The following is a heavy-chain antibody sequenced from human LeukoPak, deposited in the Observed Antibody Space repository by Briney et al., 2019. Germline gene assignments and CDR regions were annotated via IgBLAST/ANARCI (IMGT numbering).Heavy chain of an antibody. CDR2: IYYSGST. D-gene: IGHD6-19*01. CDR1: GGSISSYY. J-gene: IGHJ4*02. Sequence: SETLSLTCTVSGGSISSYYWSLIRQPPGKGLEWIGYIYYSGSTNYNPSLKSRVTISVDTSKNQFSLKLSSVTAADTAVYYCARVLSSGWYFDYWGQGTLVTVSS. CDR3: ARVLSSGWYFDY. V-gene: IGHV4-59*01.